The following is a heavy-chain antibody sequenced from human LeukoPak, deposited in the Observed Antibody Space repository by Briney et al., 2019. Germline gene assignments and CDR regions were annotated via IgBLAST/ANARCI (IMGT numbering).Heavy chain of an antibody. D-gene: IGHD5-18*01. V-gene: IGHV3-7*01. CDR3: ARDRPRGYSYGTVVDY. J-gene: IGHJ4*02. CDR1: GFTFSSYW. Sequence: GGSLRLSCAASGFTFSSYWMSWVRQAPGKGLEWVANIKQDGSEKYYVDSVKGRFTISRDNAKNSLYLQMNSLRAEATAVYYCARDRPRGYSYGTVVDYWGQGTLVTVSS. CDR2: IKQDGSEK.